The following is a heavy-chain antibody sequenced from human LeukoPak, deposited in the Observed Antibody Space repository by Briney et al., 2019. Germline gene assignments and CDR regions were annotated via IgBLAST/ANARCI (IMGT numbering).Heavy chain of an antibody. CDR2: IIPIFGTA. CDR3: ARDDYGNYYGMDV. V-gene: IGHV1-69*13. J-gene: IGHJ6*02. Sequence: GASVKVSCKASGGTFSSYAISWVRQAPGQGLEWMGGIIPIFGTANYAQKFQGRVTITADESTSTAYMELSSLRSEDMAVYYCARDDYGNYYGMDVWGQGTTVTVSS. CDR1: GGTFSSYA. D-gene: IGHD4-17*01.